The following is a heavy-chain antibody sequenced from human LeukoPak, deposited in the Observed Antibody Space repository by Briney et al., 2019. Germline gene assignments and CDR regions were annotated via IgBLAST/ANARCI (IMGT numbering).Heavy chain of an antibody. CDR2: IWNDGRNK. CDR3: ARGLPPVMKYYFDY. J-gene: IGHJ4*02. Sequence: GGSLRLSCAASGFTLSRYGMHWVRQAPGKGLEWVAVIWNDGRNKYYADSVKGRFTISRDDSKNTLYLQMNSLRAEDTAMYYCARGLPPVMKYYFDYWGQGTLVTVSS. CDR1: GFTLSRYG. D-gene: IGHD4-11*01. V-gene: IGHV3-33*01.